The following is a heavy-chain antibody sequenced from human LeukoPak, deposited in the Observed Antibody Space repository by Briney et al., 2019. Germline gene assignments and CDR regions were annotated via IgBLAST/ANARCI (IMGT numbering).Heavy chain of an antibody. Sequence: PSETLYLTCSVSGASINSGLYYWNWIRQPAGKGLEWIGRIFESGKTNYNPSLKSRVTISVDTSKNQFSLKLKSVTAIDTAVYYCARDLRLSPYSGGWPLDYWGQGTLVTVSS. CDR3: ARDLRLSPYSGGWPLDY. J-gene: IGHJ4*02. D-gene: IGHD6-19*01. CDR1: GASINSGLYY. CDR2: IFESGKT. V-gene: IGHV4-61*02.